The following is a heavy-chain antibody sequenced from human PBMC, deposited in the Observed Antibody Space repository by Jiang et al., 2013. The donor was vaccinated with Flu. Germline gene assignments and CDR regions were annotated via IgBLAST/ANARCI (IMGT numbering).Heavy chain of an antibody. D-gene: IGHD1-20*01. V-gene: IGHV6-1*01. Sequence: SQTLSLTCAISGDSVSSNSAAWNWIRQSPSRGLEWLGRTYYRSKWYNDYAVSVKSRITINPDTSKNQFSLQLNSVTPEDTAVYYCARVPQIQRQSLLLEFMGVDVWGKGTTVTVSS. CDR3: ARVPQIQRQSLLLEFMGVDV. CDR1: GDSVSSNSAA. J-gene: IGHJ6*04. CDR2: TYYRSKWYN.